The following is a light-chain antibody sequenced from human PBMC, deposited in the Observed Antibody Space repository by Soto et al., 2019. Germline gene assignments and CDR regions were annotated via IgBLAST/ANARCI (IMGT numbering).Light chain of an antibody. J-gene: IGKJ1*01. CDR3: QQYVAAPWT. CDR1: QSVSSSF. CDR2: GAS. Sequence: EIVLTQSPGTMSLSPGERATLSCRTSQSVSSSFLAWDHQKPGQAPRLLIYGASSRATGVPDRLSGSGSGTDFTLTISRLEPEDFGVYYCQQYVAAPWTFGQGTKLEIK. V-gene: IGKV3-20*01.